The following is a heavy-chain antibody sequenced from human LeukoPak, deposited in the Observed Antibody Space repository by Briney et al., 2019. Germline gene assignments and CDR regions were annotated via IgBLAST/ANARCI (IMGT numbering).Heavy chain of an antibody. CDR3: AKDSSDWAFDY. CDR2: IRYDGSIR. Sequence: GGSLRLSCAASGFAFSTYGMHWVRLAPGKGLEWVAYIRYDGSIRHYGDSMKGRFTISRDNSKYTLHLQMNSLRDEDTAVYYCAKDSSDWAFDYWGQGTLVTVSS. D-gene: IGHD3-22*01. V-gene: IGHV3-30*02. CDR1: GFAFSTYG. J-gene: IGHJ4*02.